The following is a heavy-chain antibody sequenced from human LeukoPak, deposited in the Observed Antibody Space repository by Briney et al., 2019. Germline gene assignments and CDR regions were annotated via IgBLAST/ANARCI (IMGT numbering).Heavy chain of an antibody. V-gene: IGHV4-34*01. CDR2: ISHSGST. Sequence: PSETLSLTCTVSGGSISNYHWRWIRQPPGKGLEWIGEISHSGSTNYNPSLMSRVTVSVDTSKKQFSLKLSSVTAADTAVYYCALVVDYSGSGTYVVDYWGQGTLVTVSS. J-gene: IGHJ4*02. CDR3: ALVVDYSGSGTYVVDY. CDR1: GGSISNYH. D-gene: IGHD3-10*01.